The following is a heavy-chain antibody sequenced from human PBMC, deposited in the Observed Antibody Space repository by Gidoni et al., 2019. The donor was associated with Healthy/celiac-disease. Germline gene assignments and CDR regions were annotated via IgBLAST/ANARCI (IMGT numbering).Heavy chain of an antibody. D-gene: IGHD5-12*01. CDR1: GFTFSSYA. J-gene: IGHJ4*02. V-gene: IGHV3-23*01. Sequence: EVQLLESGGGLVQPGGSLRLSCAASGFTFSSYAMSWVRNAPGKGLEWVSAISGSGGSTYYADSVKGRFTISRDNSKNTLYLQMNSLRAEDTAVYYCAKRWNIVATIPRAFDYWGQGTLVTVSS. CDR3: AKRWNIVATIPRAFDY. CDR2: ISGSGGST.